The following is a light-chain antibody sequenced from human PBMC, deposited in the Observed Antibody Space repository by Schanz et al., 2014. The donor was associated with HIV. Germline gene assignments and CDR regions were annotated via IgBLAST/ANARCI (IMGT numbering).Light chain of an antibody. CDR3: ATWDDSLNGPYV. Sequence: QSVLTQPPSASGTPGQRVTISCSGSSSSIGSNTVNWYQHLPGTAPKLLIYRNNQRPSGVPDRFSGSKSGTSASLAISGLQSEDEADYYCATWDDSLNGPYVFGTGTKLTVL. J-gene: IGLJ1*01. CDR1: SSSIGSNT. CDR2: RNN. V-gene: IGLV1-44*01.